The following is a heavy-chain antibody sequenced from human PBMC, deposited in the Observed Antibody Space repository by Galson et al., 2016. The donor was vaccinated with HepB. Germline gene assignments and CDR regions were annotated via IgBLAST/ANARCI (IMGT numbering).Heavy chain of an antibody. Sequence: PALVKPTQTLTLTCTFSGFSLSTSGVGVGWIRQPPGKALEWLALIYWDDDKRYSPSLKSRLTVTKGTSKNHVVLTMTNMGPVDTATYFCAHSSYYDTSGYPPSRWFDPWGQGTLVTVSS. J-gene: IGHJ5*02. CDR2: IYWDDDK. V-gene: IGHV2-5*02. CDR1: GFSLSTSGVG. D-gene: IGHD3-22*01. CDR3: AHSSYYDTSGYPPSRWFDP.